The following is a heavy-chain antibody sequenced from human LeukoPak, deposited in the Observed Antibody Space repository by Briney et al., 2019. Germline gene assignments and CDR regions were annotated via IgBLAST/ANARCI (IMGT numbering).Heavy chain of an antibody. CDR3: ARLTGDYSDVGGYYYYYMDV. D-gene: IGHD7-27*01. J-gene: IGHJ6*03. CDR1: GYTFTRYY. CDR2: INPNSGGT. V-gene: IGHV1-2*02. Sequence: ASVKVSCKASGYTFTRYYMHWVRQAPGQGLEWMGWINPNSGGTNYAQKFQGRVTMTRDTSISTAYMELSRLRSDDTAVYYCARLTGDYSDVGGYYYYYMDVWGKGTTVTVSS.